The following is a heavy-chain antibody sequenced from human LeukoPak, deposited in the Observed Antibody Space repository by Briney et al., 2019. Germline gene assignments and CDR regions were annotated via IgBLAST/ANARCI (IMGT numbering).Heavy chain of an antibody. CDR3: ARVLEAYNYFDY. CDR2: ISSSSRTL. Sequence: GGSLRLSCTASGFTFSSYSMNWVRQAPGKGLEWVSYISSSSRTLYYADSVEGRFTISRDNAKNSLYLQMNSLRAEDTAVYYCARVLEAYNYFDYWGQGTLVTVSS. V-gene: IGHV3-48*01. D-gene: IGHD1-1*01. CDR1: GFTFSSYS. J-gene: IGHJ4*02.